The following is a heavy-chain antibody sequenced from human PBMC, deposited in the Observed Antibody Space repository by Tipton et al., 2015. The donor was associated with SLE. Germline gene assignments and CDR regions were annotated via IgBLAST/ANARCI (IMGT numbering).Heavy chain of an antibody. CDR2: IYYSGNT. Sequence: TLSLTCTVSGGSISSGGYYWSWIRQHPGKGLEWIGYIYYSGNTYYNPSLESRVTISIDTSKNQFSLKLSSVTAADTAVYYCARKRLPVLDFDLWGRGTLVTVSS. CDR1: GGSISSGGYY. CDR3: ARKRLPVLDFDL. J-gene: IGHJ2*01. D-gene: IGHD3-16*01. V-gene: IGHV4-31*03.